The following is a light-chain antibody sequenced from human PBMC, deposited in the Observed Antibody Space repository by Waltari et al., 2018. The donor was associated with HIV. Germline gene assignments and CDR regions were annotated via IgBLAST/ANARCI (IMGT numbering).Light chain of an antibody. CDR1: SSNIGTYT. CDR3: AAWDGSLNGVL. Sequence: QSVLTQPPSASGTPGQRVTISCSGSSSNIGTYTVNWYRQLPGTAPKLLIYSNNQRPSGFPDRFSGSKSGTSASLAISGLQSEDEADYYCAAWDGSLNGVLFGGGTKLTVL. CDR2: SNN. J-gene: IGLJ2*01. V-gene: IGLV1-44*01.